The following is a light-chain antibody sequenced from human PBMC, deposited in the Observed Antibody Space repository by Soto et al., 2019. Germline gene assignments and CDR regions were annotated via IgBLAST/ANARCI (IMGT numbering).Light chain of an antibody. CDR1: SSDVGGYNS. CDR2: DVT. J-gene: IGLJ1*01. Sequence: QSALTQPASVSGSPGQSITISCTGTSSDVGGYNSVSWYQQHPGKAPKLILYDVTDRPSGVFYRFSGSKSGNTASLTISGLQAADEADYFCSSFTSSMTNVFGSGTKLTVL. V-gene: IGLV2-14*01. CDR3: SSFTSSMTNV.